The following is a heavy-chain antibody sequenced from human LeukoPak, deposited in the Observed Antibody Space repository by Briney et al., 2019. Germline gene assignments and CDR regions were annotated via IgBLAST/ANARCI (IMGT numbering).Heavy chain of an antibody. J-gene: IGHJ4*02. CDR3: ARGGGYSYGFFDY. V-gene: IGHV3-48*04. CDR2: ISSSSSTI. D-gene: IGHD5-18*01. Sequence: KTGGSLRLSCAASGFTFSSYSMNWVRQAPGKGLEWVSYISSSSSTIYYADSVKGRFTISRDNAKNTLYLQMNSLRAEDTAVYYCARGGGYSYGFFDYWGQGTLVTVSS. CDR1: GFTFSSYS.